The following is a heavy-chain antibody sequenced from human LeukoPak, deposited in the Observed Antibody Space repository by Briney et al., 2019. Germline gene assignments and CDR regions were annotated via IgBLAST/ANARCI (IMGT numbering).Heavy chain of an antibody. J-gene: IGHJ4*02. CDR1: GFIFSGYW. CDR2: IKQDGSEK. Sequence: GGSLRLSCAAFGFIFSGYWMSWVRQAPGKGLEWVANIKQDGSEKYYVDSVKGRFTISRDSAKNSLYLQMNSLRAEDTAVYYCARVRYTSSWYYFDSWGQGTLVTVSS. D-gene: IGHD6-13*01. CDR3: ARVRYTSSWYYFDS. V-gene: IGHV3-7*04.